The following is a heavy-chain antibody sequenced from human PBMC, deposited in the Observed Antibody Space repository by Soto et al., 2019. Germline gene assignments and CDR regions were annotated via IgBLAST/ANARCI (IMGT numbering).Heavy chain of an antibody. CDR3: ARGYGRNFDY. V-gene: IGHV4-31*03. CDR1: GDSISSGGYY. CDR2: AYHSGVT. D-gene: IGHD5-18*01. J-gene: IGHJ4*02. Sequence: SETLSLTCTVSGDSISSGGYYWSWIRQLPGKGLEWIGYAYHSGVTWYTPSLKSRVAISVDTSKNQFSLKLSSVTAADTAGYYCARGYGRNFDYWGQGTLVTVSS.